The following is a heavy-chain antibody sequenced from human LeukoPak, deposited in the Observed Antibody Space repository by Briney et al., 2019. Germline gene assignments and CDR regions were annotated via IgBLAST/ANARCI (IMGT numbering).Heavy chain of an antibody. Sequence: PGWSLRLSCAASGFTFSSYGMHWVRQAPGKGLEWVAFIRYDGSNKYYADSVKGRFTISRDNSKNTLYLQMNSLRAEDTAVYYCAKGYSSSWFSNWFDPWGQGTLVTVSS. V-gene: IGHV3-30*02. CDR3: AKGYSSSWFSNWFDP. CDR1: GFTFSSYG. J-gene: IGHJ5*02. D-gene: IGHD6-13*01. CDR2: IRYDGSNK.